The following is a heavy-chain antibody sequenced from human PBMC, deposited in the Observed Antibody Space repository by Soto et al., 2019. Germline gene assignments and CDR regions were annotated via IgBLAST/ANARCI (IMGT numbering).Heavy chain of an antibody. Sequence: SETLSLTCNVAGAYISSGDYYWSWIRKPPGKGLEWIGYIYFSENTYYNPSLLSRVTISVDTSKNEFSLRLSSVTAADTAVYYCARLNGYCISTNCHGYYGMDVWGQGTTVTVSS. CDR2: IYFSENT. CDR1: GAYISSGDYY. J-gene: IGHJ6*02. V-gene: IGHV4-30-4*01. CDR3: ARLNGYCISTNCHGYYGMDV. D-gene: IGHD2-2*03.